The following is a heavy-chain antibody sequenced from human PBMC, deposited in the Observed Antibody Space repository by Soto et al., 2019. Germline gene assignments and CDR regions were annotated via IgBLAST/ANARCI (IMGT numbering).Heavy chain of an antibody. V-gene: IGHV4-31*03. D-gene: IGHD2-2*01. CDR1: GGSISSGGYY. CDR2: IYYSGST. J-gene: IGHJ6*02. CDR3: ARDGGYQLLDLRYGMDV. Sequence: SETLSLTCTASGGSISSGGYYWSWIRQHPGKGLEWIGYIYYSGSTYYNPSLKSRVTISVDTSKNQFSLKLSSVTAADTAVYYCARDGGYQLLDLRYGMDVWGQGTTVTVSS.